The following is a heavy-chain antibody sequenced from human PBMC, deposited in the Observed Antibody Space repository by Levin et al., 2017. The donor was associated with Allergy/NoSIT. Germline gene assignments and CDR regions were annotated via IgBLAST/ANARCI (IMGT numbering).Heavy chain of an antibody. CDR2: IYYSGST. CDR3: ARHYYSSGWYVRY. D-gene: IGHD6-19*01. Sequence: SQTLSLTCTVSGGSISSSSYYWGWIRQPPGKGLEWIGSIYYSGSTYYNPSLKSRVTISVDTSKNQFSLKLSSVTAADTAVYYCARHYYSSGWYVRYWGQGTLVTVSS. CDR1: GGSISSSSYY. J-gene: IGHJ4*02. V-gene: IGHV4-39*01.